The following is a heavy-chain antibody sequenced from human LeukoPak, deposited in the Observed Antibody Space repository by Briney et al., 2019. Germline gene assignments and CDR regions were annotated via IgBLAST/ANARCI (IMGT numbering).Heavy chain of an antibody. CDR3: AKYHSSGYYYFDY. CDR1: GFTFSSYA. J-gene: IGHJ4*02. CDR2: ISGSGVNT. Sequence: QPGGSLRLSCAASGFTFSSYAMSWVHQGPGKGLEWVSAISGSGVNTYYTDSVKGRFTISRDNSKNTLYLQVNSLRAEDTAIYYCAKYHSSGYYYFDYWGQGTLVTVSS. V-gene: IGHV3-23*01. D-gene: IGHD3-22*01.